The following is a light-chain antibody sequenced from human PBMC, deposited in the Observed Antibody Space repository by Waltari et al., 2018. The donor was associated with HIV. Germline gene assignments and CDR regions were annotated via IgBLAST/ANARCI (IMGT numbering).Light chain of an antibody. V-gene: IGLV3-25*03. J-gene: IGLJ2*01. CDR1: ALSKEY. CDR3: QSAGGGGTYR. CDR2: KDT. Sequence: SYGLTQPPSVSVSPGQTARITCFGEALSKEYTFWHQQKAGQAPLLVIHKDTERASGIPERFSGSTSGRLVTLTIDDVEPDDEADYYCQSAGGGGTYRFGGGTKLTVL.